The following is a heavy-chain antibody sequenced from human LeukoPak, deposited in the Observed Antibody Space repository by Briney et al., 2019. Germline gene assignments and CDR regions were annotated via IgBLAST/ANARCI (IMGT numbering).Heavy chain of an antibody. D-gene: IGHD3-3*01. J-gene: IGHJ4*02. Sequence: PGGSLRLSCAASGFTFDDYGMSWVRQAPGKGLEWVSGINWNGGSTGYADSVKGRFTISRDNAKNSLYLQMNSLRAEDTALYYCAKDMADFWSGQKDYWGQGTLVTVSS. CDR2: INWNGGST. V-gene: IGHV3-20*04. CDR3: AKDMADFWSGQKDY. CDR1: GFTFDDYG.